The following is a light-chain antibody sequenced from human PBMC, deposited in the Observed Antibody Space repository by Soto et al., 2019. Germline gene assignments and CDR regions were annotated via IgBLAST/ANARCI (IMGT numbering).Light chain of an antibody. Sequence: EILLTQSPCTLSLSPGERATLSCRAGQSVSNYLAWYQQKPGKAPRLLIYHASNRATGIPARFSGSGSGTDFTFTISSLEPEDFEVYYCQQRSNWPPAFGQGTRLEIK. CDR1: QSVSNY. V-gene: IGKV3-11*01. CDR3: QQRSNWPPA. CDR2: HAS. J-gene: IGKJ5*01.